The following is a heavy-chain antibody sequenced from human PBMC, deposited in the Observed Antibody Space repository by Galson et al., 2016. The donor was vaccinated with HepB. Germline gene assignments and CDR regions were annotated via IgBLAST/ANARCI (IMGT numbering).Heavy chain of an antibody. CDR2: IIPLFGTA. V-gene: IGHV1-69*13. J-gene: IGHJ4*02. D-gene: IGHD2-21*02. CDR3: TRQSSLVTAIGGHDS. Sequence: SVKVSCKASGGTLTNYTISWVRQAPGQGLEWMGGIIPLFGTAIYAQKFQGRVTITADESTSTAYMELSSLRSEDTAVYYCTRQSSLVTAIGGHDSWGQGTLVTVSS. CDR1: GGTLTNYT.